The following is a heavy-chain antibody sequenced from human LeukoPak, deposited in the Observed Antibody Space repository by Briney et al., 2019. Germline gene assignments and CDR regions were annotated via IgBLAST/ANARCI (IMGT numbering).Heavy chain of an antibody. J-gene: IGHJ4*02. CDR3: ARDLYGDYFDY. D-gene: IGHD3-16*01. CDR1: GYTFSRYG. V-gene: IGHV1-3*01. CDR2: IDAGNENT. Sequence: ASVTVSCKASGYTFSRYGMHWVRQAPGQRLEWMGWIDAGNENTKYSQKFQGRVSITRDTSASTAYMELSSLTSEDTAVYYCARDLYGDYFDYWGQGTLVTVSS.